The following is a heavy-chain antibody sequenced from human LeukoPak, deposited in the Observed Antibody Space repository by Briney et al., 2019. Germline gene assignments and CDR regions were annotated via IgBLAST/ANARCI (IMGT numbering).Heavy chain of an antibody. CDR1: GFTFSSYA. D-gene: IGHD6-13*01. J-gene: IGHJ6*02. V-gene: IGHV3-30-3*01. CDR3: ARDPYSSSWYPYYYYGMDV. CDR2: ISYDGSNK. Sequence: GGSLRLSCAASGFTFSSYAMHWVRQAPGKGLEWVAVISYDGSNKYYADSVKGRFTISRDNSKNTLYLQMNSLRAEDTAVYYCARDPYSSSWYPYYYYGMDVWGQGTTVTVSS.